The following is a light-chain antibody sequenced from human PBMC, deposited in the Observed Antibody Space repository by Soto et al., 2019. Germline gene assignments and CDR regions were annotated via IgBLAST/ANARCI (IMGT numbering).Light chain of an antibody. CDR1: SSDVGGYNY. Sequence: QSALTQPDSVSGSPGQSITISCTGTSSDVGGYNYVSWYQQHPGKAPKLMIYDVNNRPSGVSNRFSGSKSGNTASLTISGLQAEDEADYHCSSYTSSSTLVFGTGTKVTVL. CDR3: SSYTSSSTLV. V-gene: IGLV2-14*01. CDR2: DVN. J-gene: IGLJ1*01.